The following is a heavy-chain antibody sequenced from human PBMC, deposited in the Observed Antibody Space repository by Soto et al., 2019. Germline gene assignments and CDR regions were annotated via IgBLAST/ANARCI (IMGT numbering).Heavy chain of an antibody. CDR3: ATIKLGSNRLDY. V-gene: IGHV4-30-4*01. D-gene: IGHD3-10*01. CDR2: IYYSGST. Sequence: QVQLQESGPGLVKPSQTLSLTCTVSGGSISSGDYYWSWIRQPPGKGLEWIGYIYYSGSTYYNPSLKSRVTISVDTSKNHFSLKLSSATAADTAVYYCATIKLGSNRLDYWGQGTLVTVSS. J-gene: IGHJ4*02. CDR1: GGSISSGDYY.